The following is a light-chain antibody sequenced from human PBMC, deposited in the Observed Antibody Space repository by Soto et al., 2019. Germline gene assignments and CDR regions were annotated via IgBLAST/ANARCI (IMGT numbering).Light chain of an antibody. CDR2: GAS. V-gene: IGKV3-20*01. CDR3: HQYDSSPLT. J-gene: IGKJ4*02. Sequence: EIVLTQSPGTLSLSPGESATLSCRASQSVSSSYLAWYQQKPGQAPRLLIYGASSRDTGIPDRFSGSGYGTDFTLTISRLEPEDFAVYYCHQYDSSPLTFGGGTKVEIK. CDR1: QSVSSSY.